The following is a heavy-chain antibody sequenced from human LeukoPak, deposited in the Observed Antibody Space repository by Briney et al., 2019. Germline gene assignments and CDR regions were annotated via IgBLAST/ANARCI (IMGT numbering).Heavy chain of an antibody. CDR2: ISGSGGST. CDR3: AIYYYDSSGYYYFQH. J-gene: IGHJ1*01. D-gene: IGHD3-22*01. CDR1: GFTFSSYA. V-gene: IGHV3-23*01. Sequence: GGSLRLSCAASGFTFSSYAMSWVRQAPGKGLEWVSAISGSGGSTYYADSVKGRFTISRDNSKNTLYLQMNSLRAEDTAVYYCAIYYYDSSGYYYFQHWGQGTLVTVSS.